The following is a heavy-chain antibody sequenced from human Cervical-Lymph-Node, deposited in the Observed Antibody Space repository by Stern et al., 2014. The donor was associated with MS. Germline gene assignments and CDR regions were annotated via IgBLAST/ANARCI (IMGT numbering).Heavy chain of an antibody. CDR3: AAIGPRMEGACFDI. J-gene: IGHJ3*02. CDR2: IHHTGAT. Sequence: QLQLQESGPGLVKPSQTLSLSCTVSGAPVSSGGYYWTWIRQLPGKGLEWVGYIHHTGATFYNTSLKSRVAISVDTSENQFSLKLTSVTAADTAVYYCAAIGPRMEGACFDIWGQGTMVTVSS. CDR1: GAPVSSGGYY. V-gene: IGHV4-31*03. D-gene: IGHD2-21*01.